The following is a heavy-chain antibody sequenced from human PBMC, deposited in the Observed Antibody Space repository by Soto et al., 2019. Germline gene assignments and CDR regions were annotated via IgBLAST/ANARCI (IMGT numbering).Heavy chain of an antibody. CDR2: MSYDGSRK. J-gene: IGHJ6*04. D-gene: IGHD3-16*01. Sequence: QVQLVESGGGVVQPGRSLRLSCVGSGFSFSSYDMNWVRQAPGTGLEWVALMSYDGSRKYYGDSVRGRFTITRDNAKNTLYRQMDHLRPENTAIYYCAKDLKPGSRWSLGGVEHCLDVWGRGTTVSVSS. CDR1: GFSFSSYD. V-gene: IGHV3-30*18. CDR3: AKDLKPGSRWSLGGVEHCLDV.